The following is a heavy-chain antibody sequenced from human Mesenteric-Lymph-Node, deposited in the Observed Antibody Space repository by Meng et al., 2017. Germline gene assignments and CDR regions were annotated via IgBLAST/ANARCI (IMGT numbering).Heavy chain of an antibody. Sequence: SCAASGFTFSSYAMSWVRQAPGKGLEWVSAISGSGGSTYYADSVKGRFTISRDNSKNTLYLQMNSLRAEDTAVYYCAKVLWTDYGGNSGVDYYYGMDVWGQGTTVTVSS. J-gene: IGHJ6*02. CDR3: AKVLWTDYGGNSGVDYYYGMDV. D-gene: IGHD4-23*01. CDR2: ISGSGGST. V-gene: IGHV3-23*01. CDR1: GFTFSSYA.